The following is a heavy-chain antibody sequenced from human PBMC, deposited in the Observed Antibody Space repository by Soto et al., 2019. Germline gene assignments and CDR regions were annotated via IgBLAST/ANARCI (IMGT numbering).Heavy chain of an antibody. CDR2: INPNSGGT. V-gene: IGHV1-2*02. CDR3: ARGYYDSSGYNPDY. Sequence: ASVKVSCKASGYTFTGYYMHWVRQAPGQGLEWMGWINPNSGGTNYAQKFQGRVTMTRDTYISTAYMELSRLRSDDTAVYYCARGYYDSSGYNPDYWGQGTLVTV. J-gene: IGHJ4*02. D-gene: IGHD3-22*01. CDR1: GYTFTGYY.